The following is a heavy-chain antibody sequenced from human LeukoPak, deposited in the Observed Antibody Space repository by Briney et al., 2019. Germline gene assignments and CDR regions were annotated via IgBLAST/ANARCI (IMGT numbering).Heavy chain of an antibody. D-gene: IGHD6-19*01. CDR1: GDSISSYY. V-gene: IGHV4-4*07. Sequence: SETLSLTCTVPGDSISSYYWSWIRQPAGKGLEWIGRVYVTGSTNLNPALQSRVTMSVDTSKNQFSLKLSSVTAADTAVYYCARDRQWLVDHWGQGTLVTVSS. CDR3: ARDRQWLVDH. J-gene: IGHJ5*02. CDR2: VYVTGST.